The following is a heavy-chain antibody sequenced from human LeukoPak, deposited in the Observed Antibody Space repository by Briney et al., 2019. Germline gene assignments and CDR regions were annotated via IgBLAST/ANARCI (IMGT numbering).Heavy chain of an antibody. CDR1: GFTFRTHA. J-gene: IGHJ5*02. V-gene: IGHV3-30-3*01. CDR2: ILYDGSNK. Sequence: GRSLRLSCTASGFTFRTHAMHWVRQAPGKGLEWVAIILYDGSNKHYADSVKGRFSISRDNSKNTLYLQMNSLRAEDTAVYYCARVHYYDSSGYYLWGQGTLVTVSS. D-gene: IGHD3-22*01. CDR3: ARVHYYDSSGYYL.